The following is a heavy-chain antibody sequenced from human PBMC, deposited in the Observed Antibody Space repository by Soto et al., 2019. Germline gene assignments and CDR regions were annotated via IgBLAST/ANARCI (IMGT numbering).Heavy chain of an antibody. D-gene: IGHD2-21*01. CDR2: MNPNSGNT. J-gene: IGHJ4*02. Sequence: QVQLVQSGAEVKRPGASVKVSCKASGYTFTENDINWVRQATGQGLEWMGWMNPNSGNTGYAQKFQGRVTITSDNSITTAYMELTSLRSDDTAVYFCVRAPLDYYSADYFDNWGQGTLVTVSS. V-gene: IGHV1-8*01. CDR1: GYTFTEND. CDR3: VRAPLDYYSADYFDN.